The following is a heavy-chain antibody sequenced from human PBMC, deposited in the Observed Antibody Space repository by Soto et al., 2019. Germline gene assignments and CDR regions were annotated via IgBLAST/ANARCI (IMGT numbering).Heavy chain of an antibody. D-gene: IGHD2-2*01. CDR2: ISWNSGSI. CDR3: AKYVEYQLLEGAFDI. Sequence: EVQLVESGGGLVQPGRSLRLSCAASGFTFDDYAMHWVRQAPGKGLEWVSGISWNSGSIGYADSVKGRFTISRDNAKNSLYLQMNSLRAEDTAVYYCAKYVEYQLLEGAFDIWGQGTMVTVSS. V-gene: IGHV3-9*01. CDR1: GFTFDDYA. J-gene: IGHJ3*02.